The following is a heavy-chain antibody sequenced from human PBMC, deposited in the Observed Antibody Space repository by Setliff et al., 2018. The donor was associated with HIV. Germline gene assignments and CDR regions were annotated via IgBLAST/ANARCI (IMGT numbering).Heavy chain of an antibody. CDR3: ARAIPLVPFDY. D-gene: IGHD6-13*01. CDR2: ISSTSSYI. J-gene: IGHJ4*02. CDR1: GFTFNSYT. V-gene: IGHV3-21*01. Sequence: GGSLRLSCAASGFTFNSYTMNWVRQAPGKGLEWVSSISSTSSYIYYADSVKGRFTISRDNAKNSLYLQMNSLRAEDTAVYYCARAIPLVPFDYWGQGTLVTVSS.